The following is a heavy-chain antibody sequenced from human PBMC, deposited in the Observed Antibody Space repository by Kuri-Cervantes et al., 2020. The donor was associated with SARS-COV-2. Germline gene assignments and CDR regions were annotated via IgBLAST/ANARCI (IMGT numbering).Heavy chain of an antibody. CDR2: IYYSGST. V-gene: IGHV4-59*11. Sequence: SETLSLTCTVSGGSISSHYWSWIRQSPGKGLEWIGYIYYSGSTNYNPSLKSRVTISVDTSKNQFPLKLSSVTAADTAVYYCARGIEVVPAAKGYFQHWGQGTLVTVSS. CDR3: ARGIEVVPAAKGYFQH. D-gene: IGHD2-2*01. CDR1: GGSISSHY. J-gene: IGHJ1*01.